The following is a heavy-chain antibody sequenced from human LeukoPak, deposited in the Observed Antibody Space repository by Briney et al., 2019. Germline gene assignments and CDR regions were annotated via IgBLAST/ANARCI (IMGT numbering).Heavy chain of an antibody. CDR3: ARDLGYGSGNYYMGWFDS. Sequence: PSETLSLTCTVSGGSISSGSYYWSWIRQPAGRGLEWIGRIYTSGSTTYNPSLKSRVTISVDTSKNQCSLKLSSVTAADTAVYYCARDLGYGSGNYYMGWFDSWGQGTLVTVSS. CDR1: GGSISSGSYY. V-gene: IGHV4-61*02. J-gene: IGHJ5*01. D-gene: IGHD3-10*01. CDR2: IYTSGST.